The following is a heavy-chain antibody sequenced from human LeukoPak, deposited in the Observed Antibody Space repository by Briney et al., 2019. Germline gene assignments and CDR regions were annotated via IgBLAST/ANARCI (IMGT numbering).Heavy chain of an antibody. CDR3: AKDDGRGVYYDSSGPDY. CDR1: GFTFSSYA. D-gene: IGHD3-22*01. J-gene: IGHJ4*02. V-gene: IGHV3-23*01. Sequence: GGPLRLSCAASGFTFSSYAMSWVRQAPGKGLEWVSAISGSGGSTYYADSVKGRFTISRDNSKNTLYLQMSSLRAEDTAVYYCAKDDGRGVYYDSSGPDYWGQGTLVTVSS. CDR2: ISGSGGST.